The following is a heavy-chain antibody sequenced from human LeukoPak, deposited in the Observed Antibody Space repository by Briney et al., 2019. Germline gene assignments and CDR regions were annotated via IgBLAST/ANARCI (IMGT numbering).Heavy chain of an antibody. V-gene: IGHV4-34*01. CDR1: GGSFSGYY. Sequence: PSETLSLTCAVYGGSFSGYYWSWIRQPPGKGLEWIGEINHSGSTNYNPSLKSRVTISVDTSKNQFSLKLSSVTAAVTAVYYCASIVVVPATSGYMDVWGKGTTVTVSS. J-gene: IGHJ6*03. CDR3: ASIVVVPATSGYMDV. CDR2: INHSGST. D-gene: IGHD2-2*01.